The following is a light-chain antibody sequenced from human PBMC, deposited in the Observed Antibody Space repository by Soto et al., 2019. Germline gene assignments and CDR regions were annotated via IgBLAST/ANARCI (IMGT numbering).Light chain of an antibody. CDR2: GAS. Sequence: NVLTLPPGTLSLYTRERASLSRRASQSASSSCLAWYQHKPGQAPRLLIYGASSRATGIPDRFSGSGSGTDFTLTISRLETEDFAVYYCQQYGSSPRTFGQGTKVDIK. J-gene: IGKJ1*01. V-gene: IGKV3-20*01. CDR1: QSASSSC. CDR3: QQYGSSPRT.